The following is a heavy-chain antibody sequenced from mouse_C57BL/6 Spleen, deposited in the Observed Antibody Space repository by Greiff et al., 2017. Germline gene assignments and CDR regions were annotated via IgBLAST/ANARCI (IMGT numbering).Heavy chain of an antibody. CDR1: GYTFTSYW. V-gene: IGHV1-69*01. D-gene: IGHD2-3*01. J-gene: IGHJ3*01. CDR3: ARWDGSFAY. CDR2: IDPSDSYT. Sequence: QVQLQQPGAELVMPGASVKLSCKASGYTFTSYWMHWVKQRPGQGLEWIGEIDPSDSYTNYNQKFKGKSTLTVDKSSSTAYMQLSSLTSVDSAVYYCARWDGSFAYWGQGTLVTVSA.